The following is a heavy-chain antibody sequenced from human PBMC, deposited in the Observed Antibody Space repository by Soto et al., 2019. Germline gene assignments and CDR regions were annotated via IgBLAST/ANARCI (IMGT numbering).Heavy chain of an antibody. D-gene: IGHD3-16*01. V-gene: IGHV1-18*01. CDR1: GYTFTSYG. CDR3: AGDQDSWASSADWGGGYYYYYGMDV. Sequence: QVQLVQSGAEVKKPGASVKVSCKASGYTFTSYGISWVRQAPGQGLEWMGWISAYNGNTNYAQKLQGRVTMATDTTTGTGYMELRGLKCDDTGVDYCAGDQDSWASSADWGGGYYYYYGMDVWGQGTTVTVSS. CDR2: ISAYNGNT. J-gene: IGHJ6*02.